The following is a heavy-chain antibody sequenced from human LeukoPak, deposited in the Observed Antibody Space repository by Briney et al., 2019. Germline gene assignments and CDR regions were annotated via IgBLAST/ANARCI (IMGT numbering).Heavy chain of an antibody. J-gene: IGHJ4*02. CDR3: AKQAPFYGSGSRFDY. CDR2: IYSGGST. V-gene: IGHV3-66*04. CDR1: GFTVSSNY. Sequence: PGGSLRLSCAASGFTVSSNYMSWVRQAPGKGLEWVSVIYSGGSTYYADSVKGRFTISRDNSKNTLYLQMNSLRAEDTAVYYCAKQAPFYGSGSRFDYWGQGTLVTVSS. D-gene: IGHD3-10*01.